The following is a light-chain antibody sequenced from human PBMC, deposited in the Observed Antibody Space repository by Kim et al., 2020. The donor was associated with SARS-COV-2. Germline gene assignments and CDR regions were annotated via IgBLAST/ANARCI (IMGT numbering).Light chain of an antibody. V-gene: IGKV3-15*01. CDR1: QSITSV. J-gene: IGKJ4*01. Sequence: EIVMTQSAATLSVSPGERATLSCRASQSITSVLAWYQHKPGQAPRLLMYDTSTRATGIPARFSGSGSGTEFTLTISSLQSEDFAVYYCQQYNRWPLTFGGGTKVDIK. CDR3: QQYNRWPLT. CDR2: DTS.